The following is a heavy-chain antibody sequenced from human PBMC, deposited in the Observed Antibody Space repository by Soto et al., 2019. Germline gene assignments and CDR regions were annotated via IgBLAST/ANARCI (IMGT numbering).Heavy chain of an antibody. CDR1: GFTFSTYA. D-gene: IGHD4-17*01. J-gene: IGHJ4*02. CDR3: AKDRYGDYGGIDY. CDR2: ITGSGGST. Sequence: GGSLRVSCAASGFTFSTYAMIWVRQAPGKGLEWVSVITGSGGSTYYADSVKGRFTISRDTSKNTLFLQMNSLRAEDTAVYYCAKDRYGDYGGIDYWGQGTMVTVSS. V-gene: IGHV3-23*01.